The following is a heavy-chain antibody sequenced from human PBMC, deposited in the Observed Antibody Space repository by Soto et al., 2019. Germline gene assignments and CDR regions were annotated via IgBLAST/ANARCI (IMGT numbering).Heavy chain of an antibody. Sequence: GASVKVCCKASGYTFTSYYMHWVRQAPGQGLEWMGIINPSGGSTSYAQKFQGRVTMTRDTSTSTVYMELSSLRSEDTAVYYCARGPEGEGYGSSGSGMDVWGQGTTVTVSS. D-gene: IGHD3-22*01. CDR3: ARGPEGEGYGSSGSGMDV. J-gene: IGHJ6*02. CDR1: GYTFTSYY. V-gene: IGHV1-46*01. CDR2: INPSGGST.